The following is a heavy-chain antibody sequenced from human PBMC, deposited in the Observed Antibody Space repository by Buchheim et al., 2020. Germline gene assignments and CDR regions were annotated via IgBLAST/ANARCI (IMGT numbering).Heavy chain of an antibody. CDR1: GGSFSGYY. D-gene: IGHD2-21*01. J-gene: IGHJ3*02. CDR3: ARSDVGDPAFDI. CDR2: IYYGGST. V-gene: IGHV4-34*01. Sequence: QVQLQQWDAGLLKPSETLSLTCAVYGGSFSGYYWSWIRQPPGKGLEWIAHIYYGGSTYYNPSLKSRVTISVDTSKNQFSLKLSAVTAADTAVYYWARSDVGDPAFDIWGQGT.